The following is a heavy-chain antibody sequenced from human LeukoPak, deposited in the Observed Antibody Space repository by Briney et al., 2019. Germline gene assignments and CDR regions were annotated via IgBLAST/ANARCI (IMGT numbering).Heavy chain of an antibody. J-gene: IGHJ4*02. CDR2: IIPIFGTA. V-gene: IGHV1-69*06. CDR3: ASNNRANFDY. D-gene: IGHD1/OR15-1a*01. Sequence: AASVKVSCKTTEDTLRNVAFSWVRQAPGQGLEWMGGIIPIFGTANYAQKFQGGVTITADKSTSTAYMELSSLRSEDTAVYYCASNNRANFDYWGQGTLVTVSS. CDR1: EDTLRNVA.